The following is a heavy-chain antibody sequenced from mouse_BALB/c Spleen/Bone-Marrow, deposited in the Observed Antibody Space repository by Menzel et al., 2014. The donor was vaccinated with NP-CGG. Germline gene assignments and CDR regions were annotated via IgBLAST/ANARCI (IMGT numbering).Heavy chain of an antibody. CDR2: IDPYNGDT. CDR3: TRYYRYDYWYFDV. CDR1: GYSFTDYN. J-gene: IGHJ1*03. D-gene: IGHD2-14*01. V-gene: IGHV1S135*01. Sequence: EVQLQQSGPELVKPGASVKVSCKASGYSFTDYNMYCVKQSHGKSLEWIGYIDPYNGDTTYNQKFKGKATLTVDKSSSTAFIHLNSLTSEDSVVYYCTRYYRYDYWYFDVWGTGTTVTVSS.